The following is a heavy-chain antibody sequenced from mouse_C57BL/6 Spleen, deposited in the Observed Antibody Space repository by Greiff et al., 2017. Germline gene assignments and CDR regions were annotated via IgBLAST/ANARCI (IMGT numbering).Heavy chain of an antibody. D-gene: IGHD2-4*01. Sequence: VKVVESGAELARPGASVKMSCKASGYTFPSYTMHWVKQRPGQGLEWIGYINPSSGYTKYNQKFKDKATLTADKSSSTAYMQLSSLTSEDSAVYYCARGTIYYDYAYWGQGTLVTVSA. J-gene: IGHJ3*01. CDR3: ARGTIYYDYAY. CDR2: INPSSGYT. CDR1: GYTFPSYT. V-gene: IGHV1-4*01.